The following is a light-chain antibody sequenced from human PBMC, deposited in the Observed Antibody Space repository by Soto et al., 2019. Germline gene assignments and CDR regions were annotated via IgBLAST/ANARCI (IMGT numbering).Light chain of an antibody. CDR1: SSNVGSYNR. Sequence: QAALSQAPCVSGSPGHTVAISCTGTSSNVGSYNRVSWYQQPPGSAPKLILYDVSNRPSGVPDRFSGSKSGNAASLTISRLQAEDEADYYSSSYTRSNTYVFGTGTKVTVL. J-gene: IGLJ1*01. CDR2: DVS. CDR3: SSYTRSNTYV. V-gene: IGLV2-18*02.